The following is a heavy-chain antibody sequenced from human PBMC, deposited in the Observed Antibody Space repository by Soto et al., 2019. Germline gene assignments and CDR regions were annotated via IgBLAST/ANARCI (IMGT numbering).Heavy chain of an antibody. V-gene: IGHV4-59*01. CDR1: GGSISSYY. CDR3: ARVTLFEYYDFWSGYYTSFGGSQKRYYYYMDV. D-gene: IGHD3-3*01. Sequence: SETLSLTCTVSGGSISSYYWSWIRQPPGKGLEWIGYIYYSGSTNYNPSLKSRVTISVDTSKNQFSLKLSSVTAADTAVYYCARVTLFEYYDFWSGYYTSFGGSQKRYYYYMDVWGKGTTVTVSS. J-gene: IGHJ6*03. CDR2: IYYSGST.